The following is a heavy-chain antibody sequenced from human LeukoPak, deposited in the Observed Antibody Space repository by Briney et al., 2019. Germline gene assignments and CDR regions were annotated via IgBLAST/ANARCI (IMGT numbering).Heavy chain of an antibody. D-gene: IGHD2-2*01. J-gene: IGHJ6*02. CDR3: ARDGYCSSTSCSYYYGMDV. CDR1: GSTFSASD. V-gene: IGHV3-33*01. Sequence: TGGSLRLSCGASGSTFSASDMHWVRQAPGKGLEWVAVIWYDGSNKYYADSVKGRFTTSRDNSKNTLYLQMNSLRAEDTAVYYCARDGYCSSTSCSYYYGMDVWGQGTTVTVSS. CDR2: IWYDGSNK.